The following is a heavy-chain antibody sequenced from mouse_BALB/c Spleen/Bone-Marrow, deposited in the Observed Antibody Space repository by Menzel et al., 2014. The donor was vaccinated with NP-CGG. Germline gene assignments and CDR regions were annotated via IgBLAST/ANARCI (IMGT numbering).Heavy chain of an antibody. CDR1: GYSFTSYY. Sequence: VQLQESGPELVKPGASVKISCKASGYSFTSYYIHWVKQRPGQGLEWIGWIFPGSGNINYNEKFKGKATLTADTSSSTAYMQLSSLTSEDSAVYFCARHGNLRNYYAMDYWGQGTSVTVSS. J-gene: IGHJ4*01. CDR3: ARHGNLRNYYAMDY. D-gene: IGHD2-1*01. V-gene: IGHV1-66*01. CDR2: IFPGSGNI.